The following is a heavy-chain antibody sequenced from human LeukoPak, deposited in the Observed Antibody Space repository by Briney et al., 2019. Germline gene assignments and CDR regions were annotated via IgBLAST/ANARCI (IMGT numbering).Heavy chain of an antibody. J-gene: IGHJ4*02. V-gene: IGHV3-23*01. Sequence: GGSLRLSCAASGFTFSRYAMSWARQAPGKGLEWVSGISGSGGTNTYYADSVKGRFTISRDSSKNVLYLQMNSLRAEDTAVYYCAKRLIDSCGGSSCYSVDYWGQGTLVTVSS. D-gene: IGHD2-15*01. CDR3: AKRLIDSCGGSSCYSVDY. CDR1: GFTFSRYA. CDR2: ISGSGGTNT.